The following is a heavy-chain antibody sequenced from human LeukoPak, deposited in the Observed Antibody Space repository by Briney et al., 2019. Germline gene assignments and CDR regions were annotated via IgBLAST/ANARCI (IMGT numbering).Heavy chain of an antibody. CDR2: INHSGST. J-gene: IGHJ6*04. CDR1: GGSFSDYY. D-gene: IGHD6-6*01. Sequence: NPSETLSLTCAVYGGSFSDYYWSWIRQPPGKGLEWIGEINHSGSTNYNPSLKSRVTISVDTSKNQLSLKLSSVTAADTAVYYCARVGAEYSSSHPLDVWGKGTTVTVSS. CDR3: ARVGAEYSSSHPLDV. V-gene: IGHV4-34*01.